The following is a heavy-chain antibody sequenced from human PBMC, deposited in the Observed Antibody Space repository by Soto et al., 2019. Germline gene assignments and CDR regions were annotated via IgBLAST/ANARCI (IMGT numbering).Heavy chain of an antibody. CDR3: ARDSPSLTGTWTHFDY. J-gene: IGHJ4*02. D-gene: IGHD1-20*01. CDR1: EFTFSDYY. V-gene: IGHV3-11*01. CDR2: ISSSGSTI. Sequence: VQLVDSGGGLVQPGGSLRLSCAASEFTFSDYYMSWIRQAPGKGLEWVSYISSSGSTIYYADSVKGRFTISRDNAKNSLYLQMNSLRAEDTAVYYCARDSPSLTGTWTHFDYWGQGTLVTVSS.